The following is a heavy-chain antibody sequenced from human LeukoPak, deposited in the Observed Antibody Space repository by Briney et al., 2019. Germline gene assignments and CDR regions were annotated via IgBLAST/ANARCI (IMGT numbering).Heavy chain of an antibody. J-gene: IGHJ2*01. V-gene: IGHV4-34*01. CDR1: GGSFSGYY. CDR3: ARHSGYGWYFDL. Sequence: SETLSLTCAVYGGSFSGYYWSWIRQPPGKGLEWIGEINHSGSTNYNPSLKSRVTISVDTSKNQFSLKLSSVTAADTAVYYCARHSGYGWYFDLWGRGTLVTVSS. CDR2: INHSGST. D-gene: IGHD5-12*01.